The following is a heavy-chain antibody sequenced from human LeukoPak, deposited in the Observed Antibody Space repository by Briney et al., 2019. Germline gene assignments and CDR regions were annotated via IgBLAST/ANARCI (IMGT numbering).Heavy chain of an antibody. V-gene: IGHV3-66*01. CDR1: GFTVSANY. Sequence: HPGGSLRLSCAASGFTVSANYMNWVRQAPGKGLEWVSVIYSGGGTHYADSVKDRFSIPRDNSKNTVYLQMNSLRAEDTAVYYCARDGYGGNSLYFDYWGQGTLVTVSS. J-gene: IGHJ4*02. CDR2: IYSGGGT. CDR3: ARDGYGGNSLYFDY. D-gene: IGHD4-23*01.